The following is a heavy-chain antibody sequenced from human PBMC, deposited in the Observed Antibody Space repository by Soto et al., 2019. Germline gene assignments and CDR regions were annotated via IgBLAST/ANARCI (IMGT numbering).Heavy chain of an antibody. D-gene: IGHD6-6*01. CDR2: ISYDGSNK. CDR1: VGTVSSYG. Sequence: GGALRLSCAAPVGTVSSYGRHWFRQAPGKGLEWVAVISYDGSNKYYADSVKGRFTISRDNSKNTLYLQMNSLRAEDTAVYYCAKNLRIAARGYYYTDVWGKGTTVTVSS. CDR3: AKNLRIAARGYYYTDV. V-gene: IGHV3-30*18. J-gene: IGHJ6*03.